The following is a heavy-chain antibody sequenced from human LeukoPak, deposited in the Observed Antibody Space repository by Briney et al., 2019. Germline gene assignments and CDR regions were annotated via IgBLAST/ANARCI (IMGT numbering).Heavy chain of an antibody. CDR1: GFTFSSYG. CDR3: ARGGTYYDFWSGYYEGYYYGMDV. D-gene: IGHD3-3*01. Sequence: GGSLRLSCAASGFTFSSYGMHWVRQAPGKGLEWVAVIWYDGSNKYYADSVKGRFTISRDNSKNTLYLQMNSLRAEDTAVYCCARGGTYYDFWSGYYEGYYYGMDVWGQGTTVTVSS. V-gene: IGHV3-33*01. CDR2: IWYDGSNK. J-gene: IGHJ6*02.